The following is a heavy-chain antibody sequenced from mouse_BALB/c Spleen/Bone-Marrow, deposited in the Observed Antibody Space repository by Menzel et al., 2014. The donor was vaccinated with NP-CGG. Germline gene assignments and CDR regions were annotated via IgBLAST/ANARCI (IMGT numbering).Heavy chain of an antibody. CDR3: ARFPYDYVRVGY. CDR1: GFNIKDTY. Sequence: LHQSGSELLKPGAPAQLSCTASGFNIKDTYMHWVKQRPEQGLEWIGRIDPANGNTKYDPKFQGKATITADSSSNTAYLQLSSMTSEDTAVYYCARFPYDYVRVGYWGRGTLLPVSS. J-gene: IGHJ2*01. V-gene: IGHV14-3*02. CDR2: IDPANGNT. D-gene: IGHD2-4*01.